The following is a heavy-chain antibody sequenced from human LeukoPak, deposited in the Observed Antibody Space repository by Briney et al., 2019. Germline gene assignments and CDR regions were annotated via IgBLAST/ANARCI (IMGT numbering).Heavy chain of an antibody. Sequence: ASVKVSCKASGGTFSSYAISWVRQAPGQGLEWMGGIIPIFGTANYAQKFQGRVTITADESTSTAYMELSSLRSEDTAVHYCARDSGGIAAAWYWTNFDYWGQGTLVTVSS. V-gene: IGHV1-69*13. CDR1: GGTFSSYA. CDR3: ARDSGGIAAAWYWTNFDY. J-gene: IGHJ4*02. CDR2: IIPIFGTA. D-gene: IGHD6-13*01.